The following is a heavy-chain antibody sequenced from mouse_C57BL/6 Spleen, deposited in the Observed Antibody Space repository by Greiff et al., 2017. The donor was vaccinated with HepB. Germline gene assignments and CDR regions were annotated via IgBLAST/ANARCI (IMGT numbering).Heavy chain of an antibody. CDR2: INPSSGYT. CDR1: GYTFTSYT. D-gene: IGHD3-1*01. V-gene: IGHV1-4*01. CDR3: ARKSTRASY. Sequence: VQLQQSGAELVKPGASVKMSCKASGYTFTSYTMHWVKQRPGQGLEWIGYINPSSGYTKYNQKFKDKATLTAAKSSSTAYMQLSSLTSEDSAVYYCARKSTRASYGGQGTTLTVSS. J-gene: IGHJ2*01.